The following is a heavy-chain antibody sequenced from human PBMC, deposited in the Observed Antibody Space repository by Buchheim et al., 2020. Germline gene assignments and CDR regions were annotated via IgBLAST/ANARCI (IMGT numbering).Heavy chain of an antibody. Sequence: GQLLESGGGLVQPGGSLRLSCAASGFTFSSYAMSWVRQAPGKGLEWVSSISDNGGSTYYADSVKGRFTISRDNSKNTLFLQMNSLRAEDTAVYYCAKVVWNYEMTGYALFDYWGQGTL. CDR2: ISDNGGST. J-gene: IGHJ4*02. D-gene: IGHD3-9*01. V-gene: IGHV3-23*01. CDR1: GFTFSSYA. CDR3: AKVVWNYEMTGYALFDY.